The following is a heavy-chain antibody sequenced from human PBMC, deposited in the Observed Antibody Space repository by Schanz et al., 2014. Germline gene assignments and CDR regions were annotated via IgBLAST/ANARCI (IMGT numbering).Heavy chain of an antibody. CDR3: AGSGSSNWYVFDY. Sequence: QVQLVQSGAEVKGPGASVKVSCKASGYSFTPFPIHWVRQAPGQRLEWMGWSNAGTGNTEYSQKFQGRVTITKDTLASTAYMEVSSLRSEDTAVYYCAGSGSSNWYVFDYWGQGTLVTVSS. J-gene: IGHJ4*02. D-gene: IGHD6-13*01. V-gene: IGHV1-3*01. CDR2: SNAGTGNT. CDR1: GYSFTPFP.